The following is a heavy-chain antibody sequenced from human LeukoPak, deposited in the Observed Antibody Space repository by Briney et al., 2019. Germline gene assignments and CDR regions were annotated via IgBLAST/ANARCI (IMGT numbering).Heavy chain of an antibody. Sequence: SETLSLTCTVYGVSISSYYWSWIRQPPGKGLEWIGYIYYSGSTNYNPCLKSRVTISVDTSKNQFSLKLSSVTAADTAVYYCARGYCYYMDVWGKGTTVTISS. J-gene: IGHJ6*03. CDR1: GVSISSYY. CDR2: IYYSGST. CDR3: ARGYCYYMDV. V-gene: IGHV4-59*01.